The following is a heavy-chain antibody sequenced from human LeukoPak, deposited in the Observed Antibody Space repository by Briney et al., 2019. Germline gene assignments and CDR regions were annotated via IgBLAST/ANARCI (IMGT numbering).Heavy chain of an antibody. V-gene: IGHV3-30*02. Sequence: PGGSLRLSCAASGFTFSSYGKHWVRQAPGKGLEGVAVIWYDGSNKYYADSVKGRFTISRDNSKNTLYLQMNSLRAEDTAVYYCAKVPGARIAVAHYYFDYWGQGTLVTVSS. D-gene: IGHD6-19*01. CDR2: IWYDGSNK. J-gene: IGHJ4*02. CDR1: GFTFSSYG. CDR3: AKVPGARIAVAHYYFDY.